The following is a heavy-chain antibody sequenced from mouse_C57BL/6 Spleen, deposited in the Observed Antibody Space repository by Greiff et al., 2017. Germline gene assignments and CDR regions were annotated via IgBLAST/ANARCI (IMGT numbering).Heavy chain of an antibody. V-gene: IGHV1-72*01. D-gene: IGHD1-1*01. CDR2: IDPNSGGT. J-gene: IGHJ4*01. CDR1: GYTFTSYW. Sequence: QVQLKQPGAELVKPGASVKLSCKASGYTFTSYWMHWVKQRPGRGLEWIGRIDPNSGGTKYNEKFKSKATLTVDKPTSTAYMLLSSLTSEDSAVYYCARPGGSRVYYAMDYWGQGTSVTVSS. CDR3: ARPGGSRVYYAMDY.